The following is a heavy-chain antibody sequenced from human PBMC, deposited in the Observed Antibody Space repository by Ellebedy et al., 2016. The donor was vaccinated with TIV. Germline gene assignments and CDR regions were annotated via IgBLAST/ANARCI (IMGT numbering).Heavy chain of an antibody. CDR1: GFTFSSYS. CDR3: AKDVGILWFGELWGSFDI. Sequence: GESLKISCAASGFTFSSYSMNWVRQAPGKGLEWASYISSSRSTIYYADSVKGRFTISRDNAKNSLYLQMNSLRAEDTALYYCAKDVGILWFGELWGSFDIWGQGTMVTVSS. J-gene: IGHJ3*02. D-gene: IGHD3-10*01. V-gene: IGHV3-48*04. CDR2: ISSSRSTI.